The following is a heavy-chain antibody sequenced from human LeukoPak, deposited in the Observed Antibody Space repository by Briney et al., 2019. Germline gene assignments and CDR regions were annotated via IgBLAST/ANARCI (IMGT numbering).Heavy chain of an antibody. J-gene: IGHJ4*02. CDR2: INPNSGGT. CDR1: GCTITGYY. Sequence: ASVKVSYRASGCTITGYYMHWVRQAPGQGLEWMGRINPNSGGTNSAQKFQGRITMTRDTSISTAYMELSGLRSADTAMYYCARDRGDDTVSYFDYWGQGTLVTVSS. V-gene: IGHV1-2*06. D-gene: IGHD3-22*01. CDR3: ARDRGDDTVSYFDY.